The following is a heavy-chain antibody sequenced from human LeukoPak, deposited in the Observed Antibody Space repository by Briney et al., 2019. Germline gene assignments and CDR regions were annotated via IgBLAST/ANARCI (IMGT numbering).Heavy chain of an antibody. J-gene: IGHJ4*02. CDR1: GGSISSYY. CDR2: IYYSGST. Sequence: SETLSLTCTVSGGSISSYYWSWLRQPPGKGLEWIGYIYYSGSTNYNPSLTSRVTISVDTSKNQFSLKLSSVTAADTAVYYCARAYYDFWSGYEYYFDYWGQGTLVTVSS. CDR3: ARAYYDFWSGYEYYFDY. V-gene: IGHV4-59*01. D-gene: IGHD3-3*01.